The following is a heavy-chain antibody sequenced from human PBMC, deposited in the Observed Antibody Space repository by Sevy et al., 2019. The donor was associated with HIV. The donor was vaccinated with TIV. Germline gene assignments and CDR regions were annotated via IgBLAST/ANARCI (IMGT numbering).Heavy chain of an antibody. CDR1: GYTFTDNY. CDR3: AREAGSVHYGLLDY. D-gene: IGHD4-17*01. V-gene: IGHV1-2*06. Sequence: GESLKISCKASGYTFTDNYLHWVRQAPGQGLEWMGRLNPLSGGTKYAQKFQGRVSMTRDTSITTAYMEVSRLRFDDTAVYWCAREAGSVHYGLLDYWGQGSLVTVSS. J-gene: IGHJ4*02. CDR2: LNPLSGGT.